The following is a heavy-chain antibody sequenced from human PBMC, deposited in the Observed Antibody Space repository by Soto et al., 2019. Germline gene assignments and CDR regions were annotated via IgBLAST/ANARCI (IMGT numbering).Heavy chain of an antibody. V-gene: IGHV3-30-3*01. D-gene: IGHD3-16*02. CDR1: GFTFSSYA. CDR3: AGGGVYEYGWGSYRYDFDY. J-gene: IGHJ4*02. CDR2: ISYDGSNK. Sequence: QVQLVESGGGVVQPGRSLRLSCAASGFTFSSYAMHWVRQAPGKGLEWVAVISYDGSNKYYADSVKGRFTISRDNSKNTLYLQMNSLRAEDTAVYYWAGGGVYEYGWGSYRYDFDYWGQGTLVTVSS.